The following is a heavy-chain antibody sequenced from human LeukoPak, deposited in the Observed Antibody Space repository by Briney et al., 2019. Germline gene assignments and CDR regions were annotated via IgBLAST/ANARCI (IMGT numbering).Heavy chain of an antibody. J-gene: IGHJ4*02. V-gene: IGHV4-61*02. CDR1: GGPISSGSYY. Sequence: ASETLSLTCTVSGGPISSGSYYWGWIRQPAGKGLEWIGRIYTSGSTNYNPSLKSRVTISVDTSMNPCSLKLSSVTAADTAVYYCARSSWIQLWDFDYWGQGTLVTVSS. CDR2: IYTSGST. D-gene: IGHD5-18*01. CDR3: ARSSWIQLWDFDY.